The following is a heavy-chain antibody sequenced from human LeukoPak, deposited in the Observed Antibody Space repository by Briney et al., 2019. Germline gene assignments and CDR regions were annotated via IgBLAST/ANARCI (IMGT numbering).Heavy chain of an antibody. Sequence: GGSLRLSCAASGFTSSSYAMSWVRQAPGKGLEWVSAISGSGGSTYYADSVKGRFTISRDNSKNTLYLQMNSLRAEDTAVYYCAKDRRSSPYYFDYWGQGTLVTVSS. CDR1: GFTSSSYA. CDR2: ISGSGGST. V-gene: IGHV3-23*01. J-gene: IGHJ4*02. D-gene: IGHD6-13*01. CDR3: AKDRRSSPYYFDY.